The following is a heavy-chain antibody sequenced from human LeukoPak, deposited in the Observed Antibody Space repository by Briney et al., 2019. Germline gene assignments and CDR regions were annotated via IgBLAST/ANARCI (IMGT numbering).Heavy chain of an antibody. Sequence: ASVKVSCKASGYTFTIYDINWVRQATGQGLEWMGWMNPNSGNTGYAQKFQGRVTITRNTSISTAHMELSSLRSEDTAVYYCARGYCTSTSCHFDYWGQGTLVTVSS. CDR1: GYTFTIYD. V-gene: IGHV1-8*03. CDR2: MNPNSGNT. J-gene: IGHJ4*02. CDR3: ARGYCTSTSCHFDY. D-gene: IGHD2-2*01.